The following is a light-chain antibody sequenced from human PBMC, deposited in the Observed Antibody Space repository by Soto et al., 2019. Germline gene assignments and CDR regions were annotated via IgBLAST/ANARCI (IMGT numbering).Light chain of an antibody. CDR1: SSDVGAYNY. V-gene: IGLV2-14*01. J-gene: IGLJ3*02. CDR3: SSYTSSSTVV. Sequence: QSAQTQPASVSGSPGHSVTGSCSGSSSDVGAYNYVSWYQRHPGKAPKLMIYDVTNRPSGVSNRFSGSKSGNTASLTISGLQAEDEADYFCSSYTSSSTVVFGGATKLTVL. CDR2: DVT.